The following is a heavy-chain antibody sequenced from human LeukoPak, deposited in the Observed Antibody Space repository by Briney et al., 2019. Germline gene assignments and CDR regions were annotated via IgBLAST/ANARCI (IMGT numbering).Heavy chain of an antibody. V-gene: IGHV3-30*03. CDR3: ARPTYSGSYYWFDY. D-gene: IGHD1-26*01. CDR1: GFTFSSYS. J-gene: IGHJ4*02. Sequence: PRGSLRLSCAASGFTFSSYSMPWVRHTPRKGLEWGAVILYDGSNKSYTDSAKDGFTISRENSKNTLYLQMNTLRPEHTPVYNCARPTYSGSYYWFDYWGQGTLVTVS. CDR2: ILYDGSNK.